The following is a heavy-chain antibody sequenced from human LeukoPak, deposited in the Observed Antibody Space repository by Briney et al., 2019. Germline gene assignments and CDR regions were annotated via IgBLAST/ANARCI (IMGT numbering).Heavy chain of an antibody. V-gene: IGHV2-5*02. CDR2: IYWDDDK. J-gene: IGHJ3*02. CDR3: AHSRRTIFRVVTPSDAFDI. CDR1: GFSLSTSGVG. D-gene: IGHD3-3*01. Sequence: ESGPTLVNPTQTLTLTCTFSGFSLSTSGVGVGWIRQPPGKALEWLALIYWDDDKRYSPSLKSRLTITKDTSKNQVVLTMTNMDPVDTATYYCAHSRRTIFRVVTPSDAFDIWGQGTMVTVSS.